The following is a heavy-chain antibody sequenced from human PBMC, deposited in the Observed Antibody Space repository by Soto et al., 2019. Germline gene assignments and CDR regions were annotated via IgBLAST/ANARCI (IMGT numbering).Heavy chain of an antibody. V-gene: IGHV3-21*01. CDR2: XXXSGISI. CDR1: GFTFSTXX. D-gene: IGHD2-2*01. CDR3: AXDLGXCXRTSCFXXYXXMDV. Sequence: GGSLRLSCAASGFTFSTXXXXXXXQAPGKGLEWVXXXXXSGISITNEDSLKGRFTISRDNAKNSLYLQMNILRAEDTAVYYCAXDLGXCXRTSCFXXYXXMDVWGQGTTVTVSS. J-gene: IGHJ6*02.